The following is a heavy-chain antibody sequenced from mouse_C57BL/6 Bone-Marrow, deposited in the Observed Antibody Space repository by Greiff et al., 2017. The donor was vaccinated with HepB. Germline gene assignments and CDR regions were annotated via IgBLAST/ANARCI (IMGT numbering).Heavy chain of an antibody. D-gene: IGHD1-1*01. J-gene: IGHJ4*01. Sequence: VQLQQPGAELVKPGASVKLSCKASGYTFTSYWMHWVKQRPGQGLEWIGMIHPNSGSTNYNEKFKSKATLTVDKSSSTAYMQLSSLTSEDSAVYYCARGGITTVERVCYAMDYWGQGTSVTVSS. CDR2: IHPNSGST. CDR3: ARGGITTVERVCYAMDY. CDR1: GYTFTSYW. V-gene: IGHV1-64*01.